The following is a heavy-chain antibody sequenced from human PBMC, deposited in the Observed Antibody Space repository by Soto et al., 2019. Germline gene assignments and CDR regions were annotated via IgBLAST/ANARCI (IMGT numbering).Heavy chain of an antibody. V-gene: IGHV4-39*01. CDR3: ARSMTTVVTLDY. Sequence: QLPLQESGPGLVKPSETLSLTCTVSGGSISSSSYYWGWIRQPPGKGLEWIGSIYYSGSTYYNPSLKSRATISVDTAKIQFSLKLSSVTAADTAVYYCARSMTTVVTLDYWGQGTLVTVSS. J-gene: IGHJ4*02. D-gene: IGHD4-17*01. CDR1: GGSISSSSYY. CDR2: IYYSGST.